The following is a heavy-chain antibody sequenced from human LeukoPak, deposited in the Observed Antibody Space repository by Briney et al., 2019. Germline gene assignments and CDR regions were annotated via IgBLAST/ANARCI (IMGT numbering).Heavy chain of an antibody. CDR1: GFTFSSYW. Sequence: GGSLRLSCAASGFTFSSYWMSWVRQAPGKGLEWVANIKQDGSEKYYVDSVKGRFTISRDNSKNTLYLQMNSLRAEDTAVYYCAKASLSSGWYVGPFDYWGQGTLVTVSS. CDR3: AKASLSSGWYVGPFDY. CDR2: IKQDGSEK. D-gene: IGHD6-19*01. J-gene: IGHJ4*02. V-gene: IGHV3-7*03.